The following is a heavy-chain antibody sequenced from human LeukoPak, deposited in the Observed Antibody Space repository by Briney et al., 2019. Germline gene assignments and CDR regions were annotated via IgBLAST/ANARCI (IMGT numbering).Heavy chain of an antibody. CDR1: GFTFSSYA. D-gene: IGHD2-2*01. Sequence: PGGSLRLSCAASGFTFSSYAMSWVRQAPGKGLEWVSGISNSGGGTYYADSLKGRFTISRDNSKNTLYLQMNSLRAEDTAVYYCARARYCSSTNCYEHDYWGQGTQVTVSS. V-gene: IGHV3-23*01. J-gene: IGHJ4*02. CDR3: ARARYCSSTNCYEHDY. CDR2: ISNSGGGT.